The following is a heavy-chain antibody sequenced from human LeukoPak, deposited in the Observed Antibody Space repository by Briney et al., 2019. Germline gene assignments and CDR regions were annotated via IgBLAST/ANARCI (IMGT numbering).Heavy chain of an antibody. CDR1: GFTFGDYA. D-gene: IGHD6-25*01. V-gene: IGHV3-49*04. CDR3: IRAQRALDY. CDR2: IRSKAYGGTT. Sequence: PGGSLRLSCTASGFTFGDYAMSWVRQAPGKGLEWVGFIRSKAYGGTTEYAASVKGRFTISRDDSKGIAYLQMNSLKTEDTAVYYCIRAQRALDYWGQGTLVTVSS. J-gene: IGHJ4*02.